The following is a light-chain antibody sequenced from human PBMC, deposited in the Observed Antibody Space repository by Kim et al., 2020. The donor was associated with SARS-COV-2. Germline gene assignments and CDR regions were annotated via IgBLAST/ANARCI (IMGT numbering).Light chain of an antibody. CDR3: QAWDISTVV. CDR1: ELGDKY. CDR2: QDT. J-gene: IGLJ3*02. V-gene: IGLV3-1*01. Sequence: LSPVQTASITCSGDELGDKYIFWYQQRPGQSPVLVVYQDTKRPSGIPGRFSGSNSGNTATLTISGTQAMDEADYYCQAWDISTVVFGGGTQLTVL.